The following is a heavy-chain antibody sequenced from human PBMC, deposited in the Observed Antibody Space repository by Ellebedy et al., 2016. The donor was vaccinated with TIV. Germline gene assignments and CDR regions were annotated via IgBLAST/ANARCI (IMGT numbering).Heavy chain of an antibody. CDR2: IYYSGST. CDR3: ARWFGELLYVRWFDP. J-gene: IGHJ5*02. D-gene: IGHD3-10*01. CDR1: GGSISSRSYY. Sequence: MPSETLSLTCTVSGGSISSRSYYWGWIRQPPGKGLEWIGSIYYSGSTYYNPSLKSRVAISADTSKNQFSLRLSSVTAADTAVYYCARWFGELLYVRWFDPWGQGTLVTVSS. V-gene: IGHV4-39*01.